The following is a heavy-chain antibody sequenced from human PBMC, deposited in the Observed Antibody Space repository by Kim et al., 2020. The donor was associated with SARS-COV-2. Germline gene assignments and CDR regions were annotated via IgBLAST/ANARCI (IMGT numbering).Heavy chain of an antibody. CDR3: AKSLGYCSGGSCYWDNYYYGMDV. CDR2: ISGSGGST. Sequence: GGSLRLSCAASGFTFSSYAMSWVRQAPGKGLEWVSAISGSGGSTYYADSVKGRFTISRDNSKNTLYLQMNSLRAEDTAVYYCAKSLGYCSGGSCYWDNYYYGMDVWGQGTTVTVSS. CDR1: GFTFSSYA. D-gene: IGHD2-15*01. V-gene: IGHV3-23*01. J-gene: IGHJ6*02.